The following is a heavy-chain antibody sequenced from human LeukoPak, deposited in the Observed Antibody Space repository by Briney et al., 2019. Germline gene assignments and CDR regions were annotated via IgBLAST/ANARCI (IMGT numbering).Heavy chain of an antibody. D-gene: IGHD3-10*01. Sequence: GASLRLSCAASGFTFSSYAMSWVRRAPGKGLEWVSRINSDGSSTSYADSVKGRFTISRDNAKNTLYLQMNSLRAEDTAVYYCARAYGSGRGNWFDPWGQGTLVTVSS. CDR3: ARAYGSGRGNWFDP. V-gene: IGHV3-74*01. J-gene: IGHJ5*02. CDR1: GFTFSSYA. CDR2: INSDGSST.